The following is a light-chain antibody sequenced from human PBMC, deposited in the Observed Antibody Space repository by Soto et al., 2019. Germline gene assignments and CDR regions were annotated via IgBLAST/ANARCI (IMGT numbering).Light chain of an antibody. CDR3: QQRSNWRVT. J-gene: IGKJ4*01. CDR1: QSVNIY. CDR2: DAS. Sequence: EIVLTQSPATLSLSPGERATLSCRASQSVNIYLAWYQQKPGQAPRLLIYDASNRATGIPPRFSGSGSGTDFTLTISSLEPEDIAVYYCQQRSNWRVTFGGGTKVEIK. V-gene: IGKV3-11*01.